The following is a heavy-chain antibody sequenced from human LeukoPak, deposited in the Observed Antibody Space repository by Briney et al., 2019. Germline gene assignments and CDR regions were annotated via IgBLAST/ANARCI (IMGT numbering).Heavy chain of an antibody. CDR1: GYSISSGYY. CDR2: IYHSGST. J-gene: IGHJ5*02. Sequence: SETLSLTCTVSGYSISSGYYWGWIRQPPGKGLEWIGSIYHSGSTYYNPSLKSRVTISVDTSKNQFSLKLSSVTAADTAVYYCAREEVTMIVVVIVDWFDPWGQGTLVTVSS. CDR3: AREEVTMIVVVIVDWFDP. D-gene: IGHD3-22*01. V-gene: IGHV4-38-2*02.